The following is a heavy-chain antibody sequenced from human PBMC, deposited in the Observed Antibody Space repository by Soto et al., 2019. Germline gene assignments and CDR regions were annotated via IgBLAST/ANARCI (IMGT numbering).Heavy chain of an antibody. CDR2: IIPLFGRP. V-gene: IGHV1-69*12. Sequence: QVQLVQSGAEVKKPGSSVKVSCKASGGTFGSYVFNWVRQAPGQGLEWMGGIIPLFGRPKYAQKFQGRVTITADESTSTASMELGSLRSDATAVFYCARDLGSGYDPGDYWGQGTLVTVSS. CDR1: GGTFGSYV. J-gene: IGHJ4*02. D-gene: IGHD5-12*01. CDR3: ARDLGSGYDPGDY.